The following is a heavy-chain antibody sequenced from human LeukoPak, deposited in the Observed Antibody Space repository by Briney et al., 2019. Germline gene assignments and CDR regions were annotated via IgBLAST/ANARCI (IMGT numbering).Heavy chain of an antibody. J-gene: IGHJ4*02. Sequence: ASVKVSCKASGYTFTSYYMHWVRQAPGQGLEWMGIINPSGGSTSYAQKFQSRVTMTRDMSTSTVYMELSSLRSEDTAVYYCARGQRGIFEPPSVPAAIFELAYWGQGTLVTVSS. D-gene: IGHD2-2*02. CDR2: INPSGGST. CDR1: GYTFTSYY. CDR3: ARGQRGIFEPPSVPAAIFELAY. V-gene: IGHV1-46*01.